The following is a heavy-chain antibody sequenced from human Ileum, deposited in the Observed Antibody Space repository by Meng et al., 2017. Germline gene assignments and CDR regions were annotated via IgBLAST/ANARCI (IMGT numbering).Heavy chain of an antibody. D-gene: IGHD3-3*01. CDR3: ARENTMFGVVWGSWFDP. CDR1: GGSISSGAYY. J-gene: IGHJ5*02. Sequence: QVQLQESGPGLVKPSQTLSLTCTVSGGSISSGAYYWSWIRQPPGKGLEWIGYIYYSGSNYYNPSLKSRVTISVDTSKNQFSLKLSSVTAADMAVYYCARENTMFGVVWGSWFDPWGQGTLVTVSS. CDR2: IYYSGSN. V-gene: IGHV4-30-4*01.